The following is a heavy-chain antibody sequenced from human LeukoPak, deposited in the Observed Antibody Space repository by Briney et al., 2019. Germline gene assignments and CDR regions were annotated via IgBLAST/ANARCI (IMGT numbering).Heavy chain of an antibody. V-gene: IGHV3-30*03. D-gene: IGHD1-26*01. CDR1: GLNYNRYG. CDR3: SSDEEGATPLLDY. J-gene: IGHJ4*02. Sequence: GGSVSLLCAPYGLNYNRYGKHDLRQAPGKGLEWVAGISYDGSNKYSADSVKGRFTISRDNYKNTLYVQMNSLRAEETPVYHCSSDEEGATPLLDYWGQGTLVTVSS. CDR2: ISYDGSNK.